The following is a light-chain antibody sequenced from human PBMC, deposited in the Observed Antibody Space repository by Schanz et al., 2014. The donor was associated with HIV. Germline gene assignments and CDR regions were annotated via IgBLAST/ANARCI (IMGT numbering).Light chain of an antibody. Sequence: QSALTQPASVSASPGQSITISCTGISSDVGGYYSVSWYQQHPGKAPKLMIFDVSNRPSGVANRFSGSKSGNTASLTVSGRQADDEADYYCSSYGGNNNLVFGGGTKLTV. J-gene: IGLJ2*01. V-gene: IGLV2-8*01. CDR2: DVS. CDR3: SSYGGNNNLV. CDR1: SSDVGGYYS.